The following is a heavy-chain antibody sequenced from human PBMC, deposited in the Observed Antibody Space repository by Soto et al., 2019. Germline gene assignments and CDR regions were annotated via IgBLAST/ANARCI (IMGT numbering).Heavy chain of an antibody. V-gene: IGHV4-30-4*01. CDR1: GGSISSGDYY. Sequence: SETLSLTCTVSGGSISSGDYYWSWIRQPPGKGLEWIGYIYYSGSTYYNPSLKSRVTISVDTSKNQFSLKLSSVTAADTAVYYCARERPRHYYYYGMDVWGQGTPVTVYS. J-gene: IGHJ6*02. CDR3: ARERPRHYYYYGMDV. CDR2: IYYSGST.